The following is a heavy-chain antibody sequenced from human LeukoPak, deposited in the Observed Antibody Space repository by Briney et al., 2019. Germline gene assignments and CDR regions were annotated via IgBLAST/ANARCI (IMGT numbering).Heavy chain of an antibody. CDR1: SGSISTSNYY. J-gene: IGHJ4*02. Sequence: PSETLSLTCTVSSGSISTSNYYWGWVRQPPGKALEWIGNIFYSGSTYYSPSLKSRVTISVDTSKNQFSLKLSSVTAADTAVYYCARVGGFYASGSAFDCWGQGTLVTVS. V-gene: IGHV4-39*07. D-gene: IGHD3-10*01. CDR3: ARVGGFYASGSAFDC. CDR2: IFYSGST.